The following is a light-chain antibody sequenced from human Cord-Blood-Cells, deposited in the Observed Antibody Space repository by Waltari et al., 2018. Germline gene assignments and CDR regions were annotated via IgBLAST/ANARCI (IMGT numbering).Light chain of an antibody. Sequence: EIVLTQSPATLSLSPGERATLSCRASQSVSSYLAWYQQNPGQAPRLLIYDASNRATGIPARFSGSGSGTDFTLTISSLEPEDFAVYYCQQRSNWPTFGQGTRLEMK. CDR3: QQRSNWPT. J-gene: IGKJ5*01. V-gene: IGKV3-11*01. CDR2: DAS. CDR1: QSVSSY.